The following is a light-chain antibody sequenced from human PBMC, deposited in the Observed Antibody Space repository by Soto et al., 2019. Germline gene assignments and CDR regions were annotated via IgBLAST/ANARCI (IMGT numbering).Light chain of an antibody. CDR2: DVR. CDR3: SSYTSSNTLHLV. V-gene: IGLV2-11*01. Sequence: QSALTQPRSVSGSPGQSVTISCTGTSSDVGAYNYVSWYQQHPGKAPKLMIFDVRERPSGVPDRFSGSKSGNTASLTISGLQAEDEADYWCSSYTSSNTLHLVFGGGTKLTVL. J-gene: IGLJ2*01. CDR1: SSDVGAYNY.